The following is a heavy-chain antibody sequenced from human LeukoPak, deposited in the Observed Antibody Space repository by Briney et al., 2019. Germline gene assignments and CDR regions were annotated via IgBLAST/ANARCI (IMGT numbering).Heavy chain of an antibody. V-gene: IGHV3-21*01. J-gene: IGHJ4*02. CDR2: ISSSSSYI. D-gene: IGHD3-22*01. Sequence: PGGSLRLSCAASGFTFSSYSMNWVRQAPGKGLEWVSSISSSSSYIYYADSVKGRFTISRDNAKNSLYLQMNSLRAEDTAVYYCARDAHYYDSSGSSIDYWGQGTLVTVSS. CDR1: GFTFSSYS. CDR3: ARDAHYYDSSGSSIDY.